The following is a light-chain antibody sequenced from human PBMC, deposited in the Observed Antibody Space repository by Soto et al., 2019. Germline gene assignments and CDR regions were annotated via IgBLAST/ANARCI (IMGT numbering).Light chain of an antibody. CDR1: QSLSSIY. Sequence: IVLTQSPGTLSLSPGERAPLSCRASQSLSSIYLAWYQQKPGLAPRLLIYAASSRATGIPDRFSGSGSGTDFTLTISKLEPEDFAVYYCHQYGSPLTFGQGTRLEIK. CDR3: HQYGSPLT. V-gene: IGKV3-20*01. CDR2: AAS. J-gene: IGKJ5*01.